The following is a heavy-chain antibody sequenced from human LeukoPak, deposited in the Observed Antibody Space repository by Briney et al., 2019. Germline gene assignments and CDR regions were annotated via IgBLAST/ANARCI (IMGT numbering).Heavy chain of an antibody. D-gene: IGHD5-18*01. CDR3: ARFSRTKNTAMTRYFDY. Sequence: PSETLSLTCTVSGGSISSYYWCWIRQPPGKGLEWIGYIYYSGSTNYNPSLKSRVTISVDTSKNQFSLKLSSVTAADTAVYYCARFSRTKNTAMTRYFDYWGQGTLVTVSS. J-gene: IGHJ4*02. CDR2: IYYSGST. V-gene: IGHV4-59*01. CDR1: GGSISSYY.